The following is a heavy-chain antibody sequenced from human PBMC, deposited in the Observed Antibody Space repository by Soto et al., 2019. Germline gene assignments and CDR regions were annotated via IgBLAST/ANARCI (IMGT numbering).Heavy chain of an antibody. CDR3: AKDDYGEGRTVQH. CDR1: GFTFSSYG. Sequence: GGSLRLSCAASGFTFSSYGMHWVRQAPGKGLEWVAVISYDGSNKYYADSVKGRFTISRDNSKNTLYLQMNSLRAEDTAVYYCAKDDYGEGRTVQHWGQGTLVTVSS. V-gene: IGHV3-30*18. D-gene: IGHD4-17*01. J-gene: IGHJ1*01. CDR2: ISYDGSNK.